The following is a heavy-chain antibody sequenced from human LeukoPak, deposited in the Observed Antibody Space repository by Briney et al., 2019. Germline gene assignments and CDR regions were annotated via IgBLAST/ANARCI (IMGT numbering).Heavy chain of an antibody. J-gene: IGHJ4*02. Sequence: PSETLSLTCTVSGGSISSSSYYWGWIRQPPGKGLEWIGSIYYSGSTYYNPSLKSRFTISVDTSKNQFSLKLSSVTAADTAVYYCATAGYSGYVYYFDYWGQGTLVTVSS. CDR3: ATAGYSGYVYYFDY. CDR1: GGSISSSSYY. CDR2: IYYSGST. D-gene: IGHD5-12*01. V-gene: IGHV4-39*01.